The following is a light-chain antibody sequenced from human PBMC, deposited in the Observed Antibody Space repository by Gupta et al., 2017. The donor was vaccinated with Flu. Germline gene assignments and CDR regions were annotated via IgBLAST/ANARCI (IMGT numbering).Light chain of an antibody. J-gene: IGKJ1*01. V-gene: IGKV3-11*01. CDR3: QQRSNWPPRT. Sequence: ESVLTQSPPPLSSSPGERATLSCRASQSVSSYLAWYQQKPGQAPRLLIYDASNRATGIPARFSGSGSGTDFTLTISSLEPEDFAVYYCQQRSNWPPRTFGQGTKVEIK. CDR1: QSVSSY. CDR2: DAS.